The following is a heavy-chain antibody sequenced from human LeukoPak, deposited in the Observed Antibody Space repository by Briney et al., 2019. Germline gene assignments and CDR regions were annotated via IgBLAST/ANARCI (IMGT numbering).Heavy chain of an antibody. J-gene: IGHJ4*02. D-gene: IGHD3-22*01. Sequence: ASETLSLTCAVSGDSFSTYYWSWIRQPPGKGLEWVGFIYYTGSTNYNPSLKSRVTISVDTSKNHFSLKVFSVTAADTAVYYCARGSYSSGYYYEIDSWGQGTLVTVSS. CDR3: ARGSYSSGYYYEIDS. CDR2: IYYTGST. V-gene: IGHV4-59*01. CDR1: GDSFSTYY.